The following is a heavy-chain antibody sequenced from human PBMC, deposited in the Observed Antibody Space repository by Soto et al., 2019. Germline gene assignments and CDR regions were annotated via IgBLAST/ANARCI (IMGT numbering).Heavy chain of an antibody. CDR3: AREVLVWFGEFLEDYYYHGMDV. CDR2: IKEDGSET. CDR1: GFTLSSYW. V-gene: IGHV3-7*05. Sequence: EVQVVESGGGLVQPGGSLRLSYAASGFTLSSYWMTWVRQAPGKGLEWVANIKEDGSETYYVDSVKGRFTISRDNAKNSLYLQLNSLRAEDTAVYYCAREVLVWFGEFLEDYYYHGMDVWGQGTTVTVSS. D-gene: IGHD3-10*01. J-gene: IGHJ6*02.